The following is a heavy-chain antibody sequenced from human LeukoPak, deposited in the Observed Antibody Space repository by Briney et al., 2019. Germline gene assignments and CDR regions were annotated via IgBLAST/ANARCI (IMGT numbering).Heavy chain of an antibody. D-gene: IGHD2-8*02. CDR3: ARLWSYFDY. CDR1: GFIFSDYG. CDR2: IWFDGSNK. J-gene: IGHJ4*02. V-gene: IGHV3-33*01. Sequence: PGRSLRLSCAASGFIFSDYGMQWVRQAPGKGLEWVAVIWFDGSNKYYADSVKGRFTISRDNSKNTLYLQMNSLRVADTAVYYCARLWSYFDYWGQGTLVTVSS.